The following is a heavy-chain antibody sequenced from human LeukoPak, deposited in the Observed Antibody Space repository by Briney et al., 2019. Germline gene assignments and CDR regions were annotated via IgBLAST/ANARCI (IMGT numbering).Heavy chain of an antibody. CDR3: ARGVLSTYYDFWSGYWYYFDY. J-gene: IGHJ4*02. CDR1: GATFSSYA. CDR2: IIPIFGTA. Sequence: SVKLSCKASGATFSSYAISWVRQAPGQRLEWMGGIIPIFGTANYAQKFQCRVTITADESTSTAYMELSSLRSEDTAVYYCARGVLSTYYDFWSGYWYYFDYWGQGTLVTVSS. D-gene: IGHD3-3*01. V-gene: IGHV1-69*13.